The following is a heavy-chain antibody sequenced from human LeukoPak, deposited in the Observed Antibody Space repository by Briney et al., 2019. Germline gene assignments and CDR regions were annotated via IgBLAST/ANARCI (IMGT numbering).Heavy chain of an antibody. CDR2: INHSGST. D-gene: IGHD3-22*01. V-gene: IGHV4-34*01. CDR3: VKDFWPARDGGGYYSPFEY. J-gene: IGHJ4*02. Sequence: SETLSLTCAVYGGSFSGYYWSWIRQPPGKGLEWIGEINHSGSTNYNPSLKSRVTISVDTSKNQFSLKLSSVTAADTAVYYCVKDFWPARDGGGYYSPFEYWGEGTLVTVSS. CDR1: GGSFSGYY.